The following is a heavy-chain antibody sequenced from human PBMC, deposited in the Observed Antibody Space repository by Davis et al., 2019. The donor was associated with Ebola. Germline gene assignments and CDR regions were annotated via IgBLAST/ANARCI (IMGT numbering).Heavy chain of an antibody. CDR1: GYSYITYW. CDR3: ASLRRTITGMDDAFDI. Sequence: GESLKISCKTSGYSYITYWIAWVRQMPGKGLEWMGIIYTGDSDTSYSPSFRGQVTISADKSMKTAFLQWSSLKASDTAMYYCASLRRTITGMDDAFDIWGQGTMVTVSP. CDR2: IYTGDSDT. V-gene: IGHV5-51*01. J-gene: IGHJ3*02. D-gene: IGHD1-20*01.